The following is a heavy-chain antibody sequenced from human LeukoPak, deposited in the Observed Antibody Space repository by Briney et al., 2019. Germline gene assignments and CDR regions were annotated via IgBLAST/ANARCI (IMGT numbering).Heavy chain of an antibody. CDR2: ISSSSSYI. V-gene: IGHV3-11*06. J-gene: IGHJ3*02. CDR3: ASTRITIFGVVTDAFDI. Sequence: PGGSLRLSCAASGFTFSDYYMSWIRQAPGKGLEWVSYISSSSSYIYYADSVKGRFTISRDNAKNSLYLQMNSLRAEDTAVYYCASTRITIFGVVTDAFDIWGQGTMVTVSS. D-gene: IGHD3-3*01. CDR1: GFTFSDYY.